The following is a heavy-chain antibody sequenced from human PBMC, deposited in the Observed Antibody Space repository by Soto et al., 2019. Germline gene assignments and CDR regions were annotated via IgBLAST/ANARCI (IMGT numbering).Heavy chain of an antibody. V-gene: IGHV3-23*01. CDR3: AKDLSGYSSGWYSNYYYYGMDV. J-gene: IGHJ6*02. CDR1: GFTFSSYA. D-gene: IGHD6-19*01. CDR2: ISGSGGST. Sequence: LRLSCAASGFTFSSYAMSWVRQAPGKGLEWVSAISGSGGSTYYADSVKGRFTISRDNSKNTLYLQMNSLRAEDTAVYYCAKDLSGYSSGWYSNYYYYGMDVWGQGTTVTVSS.